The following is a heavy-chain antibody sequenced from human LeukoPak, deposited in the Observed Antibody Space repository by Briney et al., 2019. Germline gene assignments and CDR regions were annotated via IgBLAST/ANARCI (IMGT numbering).Heavy chain of an antibody. D-gene: IGHD2-2*01. V-gene: IGHV3-48*01. J-gene: IGHJ5*02. CDR1: GFTFTPYS. CDR2: ISGSGSPI. CDR3: ANRPLPAAMGAWFDP. Sequence: PGGSLRLSCAASGFTFTPYSMNWVRQAPGKGLEWVSYISGSGSPIDYADSVKGRFTISRDNAKNSLFLQMNSLRAEDTAVYYCANRPLPAAMGAWFDPWGQGTLVTVSS.